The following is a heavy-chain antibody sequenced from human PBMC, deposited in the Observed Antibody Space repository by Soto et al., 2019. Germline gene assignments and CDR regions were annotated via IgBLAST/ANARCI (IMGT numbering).Heavy chain of an antibody. Sequence: QVQLQESGPGLVKPSETLSLTCTVSGGSVSSGSYYWSWIRQPPGKGLEWIGYIYYSGSTNYNPSVKSRVTISVDTSKNQFSLKLSSVTAADTAVYYCARVYSATITFDYWGQGTLVTVSS. CDR2: IYYSGST. CDR1: GGSVSSGSYY. J-gene: IGHJ4*02. V-gene: IGHV4-61*01. CDR3: ARVYSATITFDY. D-gene: IGHD5-12*01.